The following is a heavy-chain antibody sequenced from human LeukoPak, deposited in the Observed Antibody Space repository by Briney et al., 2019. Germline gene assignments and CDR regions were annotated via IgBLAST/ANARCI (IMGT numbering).Heavy chain of an antibody. CDR1: GFTFSSFG. Sequence: GGSLRLSCAASGFTFSSFGMNWVRRAPGKGLEWVSYISDSSTLTYYADSVKGRFTISRDNAKNSLSLQLNSLRDEDTAVYFCAKVIRGGYGMDVWGQGTTVTVSS. CDR2: ISDSSTLT. J-gene: IGHJ6*02. V-gene: IGHV3-48*02. CDR3: AKVIRGGYGMDV. D-gene: IGHD3-10*01.